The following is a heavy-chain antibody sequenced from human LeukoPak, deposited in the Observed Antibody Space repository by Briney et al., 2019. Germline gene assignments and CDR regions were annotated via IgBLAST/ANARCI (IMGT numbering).Heavy chain of an antibody. Sequence: SETLSLTCTVSGGSISSYYWSWIRQPPGKGLEWIGYIYYTESTNYNPSLKSRVTISVDTSKNQFSLKLSSVTAADTAVYYCAREGVAGTEIDYWGQGTLVTVSS. CDR3: AREGVAGTEIDY. V-gene: IGHV4-59*01. J-gene: IGHJ4*02. CDR1: GGSISSYY. CDR2: IYYTEST. D-gene: IGHD6-19*01.